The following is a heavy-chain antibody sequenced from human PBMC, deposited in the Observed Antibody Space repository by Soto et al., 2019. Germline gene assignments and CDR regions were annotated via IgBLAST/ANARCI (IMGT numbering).Heavy chain of an antibody. CDR1: GFAFSTFA. V-gene: IGHV3-23*01. J-gene: IGHJ4*02. CDR2: ISGSGDST. CDR3: AKSYSSNWDDYFDY. Sequence: EVQLLESGGGLVQPGGSLRLSCAASGFAFSTFAMSWVRQAPGQGLEWVSGISGSGDSTYYTDSVKGRFTISRDISKNTLYLQMNRLRAEDTALYYCAKSYSSNWDDYFDYWGQGTLVTVSS. D-gene: IGHD6-13*01.